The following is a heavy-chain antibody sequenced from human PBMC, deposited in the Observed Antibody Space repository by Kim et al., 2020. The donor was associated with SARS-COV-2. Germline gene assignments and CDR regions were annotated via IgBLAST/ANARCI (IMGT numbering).Heavy chain of an antibody. V-gene: IGHV5-10-1*01. Sequence: GESLKISCKGSGYSFTSYWISWVRQMPGKGLEWMGRIDPSDSYTNYSPSFQGHVTISADKSISTAYLQWSSLKASDTAMYYCARLPHDFWSGASYYFDYWGQGTLVTVSS. D-gene: IGHD3-3*01. CDR2: IDPSDSYT. J-gene: IGHJ4*02. CDR1: GYSFTSYW. CDR3: ARLPHDFWSGASYYFDY.